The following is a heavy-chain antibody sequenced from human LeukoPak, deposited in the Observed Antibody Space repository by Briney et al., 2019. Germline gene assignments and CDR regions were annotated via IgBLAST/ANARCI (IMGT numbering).Heavy chain of an antibody. D-gene: IGHD4-17*01. J-gene: IGHJ6*02. CDR2: IDPSDSYT. Sequence: GESLKISCKGSGYSFTTYWISWVRQMPGKGLEWMGRIDPSDSYTNYSPSFQGHVTISVDKSISTAYLQWSSLKASDTAMYYCATVTTIYYYYGMDVWGQGTTVTVSS. CDR1: GYSFTTYW. V-gene: IGHV5-10-1*01. CDR3: ATVTTIYYYYGMDV.